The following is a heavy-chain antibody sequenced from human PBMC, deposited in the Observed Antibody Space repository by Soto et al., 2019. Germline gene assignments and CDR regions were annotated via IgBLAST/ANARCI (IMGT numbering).Heavy chain of an antibody. CDR3: ARATIFGVVIGMDV. Sequence: SETLPLTCAVYGGSFSGYYWSWIRQPPGKGLEWIGEINHSGSTNYNPSLKSRVTISVDTSKNQFSLKLSSVTAADTAVYYCARATIFGVVIGMDVWGQGTTVTVSS. CDR1: GGSFSGYY. CDR2: INHSGST. V-gene: IGHV4-34*01. J-gene: IGHJ6*02. D-gene: IGHD3-3*01.